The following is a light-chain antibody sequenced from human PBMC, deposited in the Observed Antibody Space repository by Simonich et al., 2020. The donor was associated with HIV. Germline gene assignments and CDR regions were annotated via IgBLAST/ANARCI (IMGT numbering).Light chain of an antibody. V-gene: IGKV1-33*01. CDR2: DAS. CDR1: QDIKNY. Sequence: DIQMTQSPSSLSASVGDRVTITCHASQDIKNYLNWYQQKPGKAPKLLIYDASNLETGVPSRFSGSGSGSDFTFTISSLQPADIATYYCQQYDELPYTFDQGTKLEIK. CDR3: QQYDELPYT. J-gene: IGKJ2*01.